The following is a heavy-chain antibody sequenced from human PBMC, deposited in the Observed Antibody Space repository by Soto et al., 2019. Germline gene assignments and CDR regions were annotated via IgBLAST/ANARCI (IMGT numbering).Heavy chain of an antibody. Sequence: QVQLVESGGGVVQPGRSLRLSCAASGFTFSSYGMHWVRQAPGKGLEWVAVIWYDGSNKYYADSVKGRFTISRDNSKNTLYLQMNSLRSEDTAVYYCARGLGGTVTTSYYYYYGMGVWGQGTTVTVSS. CDR2: IWYDGSNK. J-gene: IGHJ6*02. D-gene: IGHD4-17*01. V-gene: IGHV3-33*01. CDR3: ARGLGGTVTTSYYYYYGMGV. CDR1: GFTFSSYG.